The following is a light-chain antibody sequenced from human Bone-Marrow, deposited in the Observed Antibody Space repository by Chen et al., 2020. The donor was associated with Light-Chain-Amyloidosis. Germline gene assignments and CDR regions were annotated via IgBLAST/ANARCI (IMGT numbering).Light chain of an antibody. J-gene: IGLJ3*02. CDR2: DVS. CDR3: SSYTSSSTRV. V-gene: IGLV2-14*01. Sequence: QSALTQPASVSGPPGQSITISCTGTSSDIGDYNYVSWYQQHPGKAPKLIIYDVSNRPSGVSARFSGSKSGVTASLTISGHQAEDEADYFCSSYTSSSTRVFGGGTKLTVL. CDR1: SSDIGDYNY.